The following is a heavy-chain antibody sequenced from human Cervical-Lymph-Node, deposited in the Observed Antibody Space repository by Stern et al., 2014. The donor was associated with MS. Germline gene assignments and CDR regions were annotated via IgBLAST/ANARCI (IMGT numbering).Heavy chain of an antibody. V-gene: IGHV1-2*02. J-gene: IGHJ4*02. CDR2: INPNSGGT. CDR3: ARDDLSISIRSGFDY. D-gene: IGHD3-10*01. CDR1: GYTFTGYY. Sequence: VQLLQSGAEVKKPGASVKVSCKASGYTFTGYYMHWVRQAPGQGLEWMGWINPNSGGTNYAQKFQGRVTMTWDTSISTAYMELSRLISDDTAIYYCARDDLSISIRSGFDYWGQGTLVTVSS.